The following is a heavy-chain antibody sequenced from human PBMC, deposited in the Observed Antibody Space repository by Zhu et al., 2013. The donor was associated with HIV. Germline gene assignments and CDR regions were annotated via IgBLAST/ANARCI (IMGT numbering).Heavy chain of an antibody. CDR3: ARDPWREGAATDYYYGVDV. CDR1: GYTFTSYY. V-gene: IGHV1-46*01. Sequence: VQLCSLGAEVKKPGSSVKVSCKASGYTFTSYYMHWVRQAPGQGLEWMGIINPSGGSTSYAQKFQGRVTMTRDTSTSTVYMELSSLRSEDTAVYYCARDPWREGAATDYYYGVDVWGQGTTVTVSS. D-gene: IGHD2-15*01. J-gene: IGHJ6*02. CDR2: INPSGGST.